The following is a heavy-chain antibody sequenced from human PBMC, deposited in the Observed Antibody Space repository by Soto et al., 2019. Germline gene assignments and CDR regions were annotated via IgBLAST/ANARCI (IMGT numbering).Heavy chain of an antibody. CDR3: ARGSGIAARPSRGWFDP. V-gene: IGHV1-2*04. D-gene: IGHD6-6*01. CDR1: GYSFTSHY. Sequence: ASVKVSCKAIGYSFTSHYMHWVRQAPGQGLEWMGTIYPGGVNVAYAQKFQGWVTMTRDTSISTAYMELSRLRSDDTAVYYCARGSGIAARPSRGWFDPWGQGTLVTVSS. CDR2: IYPGGVNV. J-gene: IGHJ5*02.